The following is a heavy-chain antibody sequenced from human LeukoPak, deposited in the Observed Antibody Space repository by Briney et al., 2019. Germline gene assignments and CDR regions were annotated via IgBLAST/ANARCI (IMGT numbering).Heavy chain of an antibody. Sequence: SETLPLTCAVSGGSFSTYYWSWIRQPPGKELEWIGYIYYSGSTDYNPSLKSRVTMSLDTSKNQFSLNLNSVTAADTAVYYCARAVITFGAAVAKGFDYWGQGTLVTVSS. V-gene: IGHV4-59*01. CDR2: IYYSGST. CDR3: ARAVITFGAAVAKGFDY. CDR1: GGSFSTYY. D-gene: IGHD3-16*01. J-gene: IGHJ4*02.